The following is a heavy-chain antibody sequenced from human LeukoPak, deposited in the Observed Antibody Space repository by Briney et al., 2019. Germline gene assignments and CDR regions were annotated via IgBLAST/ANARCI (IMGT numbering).Heavy chain of an antibody. V-gene: IGHV1-2*02. J-gene: IGHJ4*02. CDR3: ARDHGSDGRSGRYFDY. Sequence: ASVKVSCKASGYTFTGYYMHWVRQAPGQGLEWMGWINPNSGGTNYAQKFQGRVTMTRDTSISTAYMELSRLRSDDTAVYYCARDHGSDGRSGRYFDYWGQGTLVTVSS. D-gene: IGHD6-25*01. CDR2: INPNSGGT. CDR1: GYTFTGYY.